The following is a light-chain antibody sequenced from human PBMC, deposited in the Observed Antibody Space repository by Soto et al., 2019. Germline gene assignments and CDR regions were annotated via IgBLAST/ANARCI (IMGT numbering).Light chain of an antibody. CDR3: CSYAGSYTWV. CDR2: DVT. J-gene: IGLJ1*01. V-gene: IGLV2-11*01. Sequence: QSVLTQPRSVSGSPGQSVTISCTGTNSDVGAYKFVSCLQHNPGEAPKVMIYDVTQRPSGVPDRFSGTKSGNTASLTISGLQAEDEADYYCCSYAGSYTWVFGSGTKVTVL. CDR1: NSDVGAYKF.